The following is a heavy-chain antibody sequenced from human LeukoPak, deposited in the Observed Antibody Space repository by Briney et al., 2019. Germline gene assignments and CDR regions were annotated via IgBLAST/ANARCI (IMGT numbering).Heavy chain of an antibody. J-gene: IGHJ5*02. V-gene: IGHV1-69*04. Sequence: GASVKVSCKASGGTFSSYAISWVRQAPGQGLEWMGRIIPILGIANYAQKFQGRVTITADKSTSTAYMELSSLRSEDTAVYYCARGFPLYNWFDPWGQGTLVTVSS. CDR3: ARGFPLYNWFDP. D-gene: IGHD2/OR15-2a*01. CDR2: IIPILGIA. CDR1: GGTFSSYA.